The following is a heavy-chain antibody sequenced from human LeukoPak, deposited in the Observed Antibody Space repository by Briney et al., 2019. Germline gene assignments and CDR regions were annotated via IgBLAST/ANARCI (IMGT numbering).Heavy chain of an antibody. V-gene: IGHV3-23*01. D-gene: IGHD4-17*01. CDR2: ISGCGGST. Sequence: PGGSLRLSCAASGFTFSSYAMSWVRPAPGQGVEWVAAISGCGGSTNYGDPVEGRFHISRENFKNTLYLEMKSLKARETAVYYCAKTFYGDYGDYWGQGTLVTVSS. CDR1: GFTFSSYA. CDR3: AKTFYGDYGDY. J-gene: IGHJ4*02.